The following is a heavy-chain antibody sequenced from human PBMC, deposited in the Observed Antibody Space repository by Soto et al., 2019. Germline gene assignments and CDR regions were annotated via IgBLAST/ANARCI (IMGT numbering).Heavy chain of an antibody. CDR1: GFTFSTYG. J-gene: IGHJ6*02. CDR3: AKDLQSYGDYDYYCYGMDV. V-gene: IGHV3-30*18. CDR2: ISYDGTNK. Sequence: QVQLVESGGGEVQPGRSLRISCAASGFTFSTYGMHWVRQTPGKGLEWVAVISYDGTNKFYSDSVKGRFTISRDNFKNTLTLQMNSLRADDTAVYSCAKDLQSYGDYDYYCYGMDVWGLGTRVTVSS. D-gene: IGHD4-17*01.